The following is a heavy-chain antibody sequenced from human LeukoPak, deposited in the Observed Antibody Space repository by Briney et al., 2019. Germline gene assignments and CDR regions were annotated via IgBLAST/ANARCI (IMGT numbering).Heavy chain of an antibody. J-gene: IGHJ4*02. Sequence: SETLSLTCIVSGGYVSSGLYYWGWVRQPPGKDMERIASMHYSGSTYYNPPLKSRVAISVDTSKNQFSLKLRFVTAADTALYYCARLGYCSSTDCYFDSWGRGALVTVSS. CDR2: MHYSGST. CDR1: GGYVSSGLYY. CDR3: ARLGYCSSTDCYFDS. V-gene: IGHV4-39*01. D-gene: IGHD2-15*01.